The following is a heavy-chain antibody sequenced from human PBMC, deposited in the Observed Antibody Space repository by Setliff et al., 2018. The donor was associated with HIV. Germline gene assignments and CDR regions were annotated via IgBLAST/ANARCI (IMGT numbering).Heavy chain of an antibody. CDR3: AKTNGWFLIDY. J-gene: IGHJ4*02. CDR1: GFDFSIYA. Sequence: GGSVRLSCAASGFDFSIYAMNWVRQAPGKGLEWVSVISSSSGATTFYADSVKGRFTISRDNSQSMLYLQMNGLRTDDTALYYCAKTNGWFLIDYWGQGTLVTVSS. D-gene: IGHD6-19*01. CDR2: ISSSSGATT. V-gene: IGHV3-23*01.